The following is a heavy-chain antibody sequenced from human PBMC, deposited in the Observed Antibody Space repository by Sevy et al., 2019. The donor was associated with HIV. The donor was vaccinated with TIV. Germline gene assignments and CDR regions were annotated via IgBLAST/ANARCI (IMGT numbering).Heavy chain of an antibody. CDR1: GYTLTKLA. J-gene: IGHJ5*02. CDR3: ATVGLTYYSGSSSYQGDWFDP. Sequence: ASVKVSCKVSGYTLTKLAIHWVRQAPGKGLEWMGDFDPQDDEIHYAQRFQGRLTMTEDTSTETAYMELSSLTSEDTAVYYCATVGLTYYSGSSSYQGDWFDPWGQGTLVTVSS. D-gene: IGHD2-15*01. V-gene: IGHV1-24*01. CDR2: FDPQDDEI.